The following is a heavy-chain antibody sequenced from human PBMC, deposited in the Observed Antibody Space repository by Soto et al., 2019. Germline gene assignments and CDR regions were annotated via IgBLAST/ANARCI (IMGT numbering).Heavy chain of an antibody. CDR2: ISGSGGST. CDR3: AKDKTYSSSSPDAFDI. J-gene: IGHJ3*02. D-gene: IGHD6-6*01. V-gene: IGHV3-23*01. Sequence: GGSLRLSCAASGFTFSSYAMSWVRQAPGKGLEWVSAISGSGGSTYHADSVKGRFTISRDNSKNTLYLQMNSLRAEDTAVYYCAKDKTYSSSSPDAFDIWGQGTMVTVSS. CDR1: GFTFSSYA.